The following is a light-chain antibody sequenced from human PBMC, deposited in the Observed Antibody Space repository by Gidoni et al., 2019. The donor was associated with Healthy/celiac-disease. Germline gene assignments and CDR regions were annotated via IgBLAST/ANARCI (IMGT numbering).Light chain of an antibody. CDR2: GAS. CDR3: QQYNNWPLT. CDR1: QSVSSN. J-gene: IGKJ4*01. Sequence: EIVMTQSPATLSLYPGERATLSCRASQSVSSNLAWYQQKPGQAPRLLIYGASTRATGIPARFSGSGSGTEFTLTISSLQSEDFAVYYCQQYNNWPLTFGGGTKVEIK. V-gene: IGKV3-15*01.